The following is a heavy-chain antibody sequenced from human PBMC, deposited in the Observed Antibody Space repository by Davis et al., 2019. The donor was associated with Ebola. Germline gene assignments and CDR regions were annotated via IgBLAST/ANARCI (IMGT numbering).Heavy chain of an antibody. D-gene: IGHD3-3*01. CDR2: INPSGGST. Sequence: ASVKVSCKASGYTFTSYYMHWVRQAPGQGLEWMGIINPSGGSTSYAQKFQGRVTMTRNTSISTAYMELSSLRSEDTAVYYCARVLNYDFWSGYAALITERNWFDPWGQGTLVTVSS. CDR1: GYTFTSYY. V-gene: IGHV1-46*01. J-gene: IGHJ5*02. CDR3: ARVLNYDFWSGYAALITERNWFDP.